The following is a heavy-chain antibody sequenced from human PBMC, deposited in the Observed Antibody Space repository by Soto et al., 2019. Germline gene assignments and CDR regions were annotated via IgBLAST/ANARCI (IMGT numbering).Heavy chain of an antibody. V-gene: IGHV4-59*12. CDR1: GGSISSYY. CDR2: IYYSGST. Sequence: SETLSLTCTVSGGSISSYYWSWVRQPPGKGLEWIGYIYYSGSTYYNPSLKSRVTISVDTSKNQFSLKLSSVTAADTAVYYCARSSVGLRRGYYFDYWGQGTLVTVSS. J-gene: IGHJ4*02. CDR3: ARSSVGLRRGYYFDY. D-gene: IGHD3-16*01.